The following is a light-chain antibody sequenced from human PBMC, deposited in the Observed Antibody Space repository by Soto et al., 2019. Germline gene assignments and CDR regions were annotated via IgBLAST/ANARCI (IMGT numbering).Light chain of an antibody. Sequence: EIVLTQSPGTLSLSPGERATLSCRASQSVSSSYLAWYQQKPGQAPRLLIYGASSRATGIPDRFSGSGSGTDFTLTISIPEPEDFAEYYCQQYGSSPTFGQGPKVEVK. J-gene: IGKJ1*01. CDR2: GAS. CDR3: QQYGSSPT. V-gene: IGKV3-20*01. CDR1: QSVSSSY.